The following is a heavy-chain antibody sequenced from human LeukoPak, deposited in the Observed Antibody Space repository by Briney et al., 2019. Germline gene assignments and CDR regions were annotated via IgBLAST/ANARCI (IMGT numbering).Heavy chain of an antibody. D-gene: IGHD6-6*01. V-gene: IGHV4-38-2*01. CDR3: ARYGYSSSAGDY. Sequence: PSETLSLTCAVSGYSISSGYYWGWIRQPPGKGREWIRNIYHSGSTYYNPSLKSRVTISVDTSKNQFSLKLNSVTAADTAVYYCARYGYSSSAGDYWGQGTLVTVSS. J-gene: IGHJ4*02. CDR1: GYSISSGYY. CDR2: IYHSGST.